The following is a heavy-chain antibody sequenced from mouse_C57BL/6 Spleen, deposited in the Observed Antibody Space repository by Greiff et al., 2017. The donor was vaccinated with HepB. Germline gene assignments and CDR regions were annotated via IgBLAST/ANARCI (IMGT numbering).Heavy chain of an antibody. CDR2: IDPSDSYT. V-gene: IGHV1-50*01. CDR1: GYTFTSYW. Sequence: VQLQQPGAELVKPGASVKLSCKASGYTFTSYWMQWVKQRPGQGLEWIGEIDPSDSYTNYNQKFKGKATLTVDTSSSTAYMQLSSLTSEDSAVYYCARGFTTVVAPYDFDYWGQGTTLTVSS. CDR3: ARGFTTVVAPYDFDY. J-gene: IGHJ2*01. D-gene: IGHD1-1*01.